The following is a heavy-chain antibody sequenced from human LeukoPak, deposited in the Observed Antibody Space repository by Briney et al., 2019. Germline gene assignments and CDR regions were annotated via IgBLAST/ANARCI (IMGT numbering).Heavy chain of an antibody. CDR2: IIPNSGGT. J-gene: IGHJ4*02. V-gene: IGHV1-2*02. Sequence: ASVKVSCKASGYTFTGYCIHWVRQAPGQGLEWVGWIIPNSGGTNYAQKFQGRVTMTRDTSISTAYMELSRLRSDDTAVYYCARDENYDSSGYLFDYWGQGTLVTVSS. CDR3: ARDENYDSSGYLFDY. CDR1: GYTFTGYC. D-gene: IGHD3-22*01.